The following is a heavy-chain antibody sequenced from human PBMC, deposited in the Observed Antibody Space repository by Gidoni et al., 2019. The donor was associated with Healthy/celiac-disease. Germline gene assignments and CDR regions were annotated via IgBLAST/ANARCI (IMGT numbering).Heavy chain of an antibody. J-gene: IGHJ4*02. CDR3: ARGVAYCGGDCSDY. CDR1: GGSFSGYY. CDR2: INHSGST. V-gene: IGHV4-34*01. D-gene: IGHD2-21*01. Sequence: QVQLQQWGAGLLKPSETLSLTCAVYGGSFSGYYWSWIRQPPGKGLEWIGEINHSGSTNYNPSLKSRVTISGDTSKNQFSLKLSSVTAADTAVYYCARGVAYCGGDCSDYWGQGTLVTVSS.